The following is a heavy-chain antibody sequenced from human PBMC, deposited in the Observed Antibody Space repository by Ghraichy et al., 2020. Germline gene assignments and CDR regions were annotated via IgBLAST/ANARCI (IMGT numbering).Heavy chain of an antibody. Sequence: GESLNISCAASGFTFSSYWMHWVRQAPGKGLVWVSRINSDGSSTSYADSVKGRFTISRDNAKNTLYLQMNSLRAEDTAVYYCARDPTNYDAFDIWGQGTMVTVSS. CDR1: GFTFSSYW. V-gene: IGHV3-74*01. CDR2: INSDGSST. J-gene: IGHJ3*02. CDR3: ARDPTNYDAFDI. D-gene: IGHD2-8*01.